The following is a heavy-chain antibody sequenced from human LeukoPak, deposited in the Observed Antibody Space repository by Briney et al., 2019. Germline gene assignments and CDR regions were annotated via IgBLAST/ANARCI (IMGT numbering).Heavy chain of an antibody. CDR2: IYYSWST. J-gene: IGHJ4*02. CDR1: GGSFSGYY. Sequence: SETLSLTCAVYGGSFSGYYWSWIRQPPGKGLEWIGYIYYSWSTNYNPSLKSRVTISVDTSKNQFSLKLSSVTAADTAVYYCARNFIVVADNYFDYWGQGTLVTVSS. D-gene: IGHD2-2*01. CDR3: ARNFIVVADNYFDY. V-gene: IGHV4-59*01.